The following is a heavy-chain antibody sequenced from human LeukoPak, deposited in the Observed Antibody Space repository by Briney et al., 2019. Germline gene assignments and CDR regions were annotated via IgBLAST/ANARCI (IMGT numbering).Heavy chain of an antibody. Sequence: GGSLRLSCAASGFTFSSYWMLWVRQAPGKGLVWVSRINSDGSSTSYADSVKGRFTISRDNAKNTLYLQMNSLRAEDTAVYYCAREGNWNDGFDYWGQGTLVTVSS. CDR2: INSDGSST. V-gene: IGHV3-74*01. J-gene: IGHJ4*02. CDR3: AREGNWNDGFDY. CDR1: GFTFSSYW. D-gene: IGHD1-20*01.